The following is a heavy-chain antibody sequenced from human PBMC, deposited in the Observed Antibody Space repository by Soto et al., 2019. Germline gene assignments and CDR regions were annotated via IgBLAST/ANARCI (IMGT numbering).Heavy chain of an antibody. CDR2: TYYRSKWYS. Sequence: SQTLSLTCAISGDSVSSSSVTWNWIRQSPSRGLEWLGRTYYRSKWYSVSAVSVKSRATIKPDTSKNQFSLQLNSVTPEDSGVYYCARGPAILNPWGQGIQVTVSS. J-gene: IGHJ5*02. CDR3: ARGPAILNP. CDR1: GDSVSSSSVT. V-gene: IGHV6-1*01.